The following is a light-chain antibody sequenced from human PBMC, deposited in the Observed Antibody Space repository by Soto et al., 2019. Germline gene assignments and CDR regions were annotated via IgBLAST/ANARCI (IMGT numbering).Light chain of an antibody. CDR2: GAS. CDR3: QEYSVWPLT. V-gene: IGKV3D-15*01. Sequence: EIALTQSPATLSVSPGERAALSCRASQSVSSNLAWYQQKPGQPPRLLISGASTRATGIPARFSGSGSEAEFTLTISSLQSEDFAVYYCQEYSVWPLTFGGGTKVDIK. CDR1: QSVSSN. J-gene: IGKJ4*01.